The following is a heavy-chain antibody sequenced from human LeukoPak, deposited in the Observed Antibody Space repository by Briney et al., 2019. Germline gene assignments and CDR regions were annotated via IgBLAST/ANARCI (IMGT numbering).Heavy chain of an antibody. Sequence: PGGSLRLSCAASGFTFSSYAMSWVRQAPGKGLEWVSAISGSGGSTYYADSVKGRFTISRDNSKNTLYLQMSSLRAEDTAVYYCARDYGDFLAFDIWGQGTMVTVSS. CDR3: ARDYGDFLAFDI. D-gene: IGHD4-17*01. J-gene: IGHJ3*02. V-gene: IGHV3-23*01. CDR2: ISGSGGST. CDR1: GFTFSSYA.